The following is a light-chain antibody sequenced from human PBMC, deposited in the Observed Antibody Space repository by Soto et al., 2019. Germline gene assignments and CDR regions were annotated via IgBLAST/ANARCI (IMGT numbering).Light chain of an antibody. V-gene: IGLV3-21*02. J-gene: IGLJ3*02. CDR2: DDS. CDR1: NIGSKS. CDR3: QVWDSSSAHQV. Sequence: SYELTQPPSVSVAPGQTARITCGGNNIGSKSVHWSQQKPGQAPLLVVYDDSDRPSGIPERFSGSNSGNTATLTISRVEAGDEADYYCQVWDSSSAHQVFGGGTKLTVL.